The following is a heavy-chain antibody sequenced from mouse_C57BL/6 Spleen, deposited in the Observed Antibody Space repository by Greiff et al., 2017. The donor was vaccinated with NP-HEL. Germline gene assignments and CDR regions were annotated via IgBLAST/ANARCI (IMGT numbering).Heavy chain of an antibody. D-gene: IGHD2-4*01. Sequence: VQLQESDAELVKPGASVKISCKVSGYTFTDHTIHWMKQRPEQGLEWIGYIYPRDGSTKYNEKFKGKATLTADKSSSTAYMQLNSLTSVDSAVYFCARSEGDYDYDYAMDYWGQGTSVTVSS. V-gene: IGHV1-78*01. J-gene: IGHJ4*01. CDR2: IYPRDGST. CDR1: GYTFTDHT. CDR3: ARSEGDYDYDYAMDY.